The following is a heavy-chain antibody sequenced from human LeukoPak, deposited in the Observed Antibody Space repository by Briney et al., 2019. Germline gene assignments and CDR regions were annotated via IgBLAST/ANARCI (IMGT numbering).Heavy chain of an antibody. V-gene: IGHV4-4*07. CDR2: IYTTGST. CDR1: GASISVYY. J-gene: IGHJ3*02. D-gene: IGHD2-21*01. CDR3: VRERTMVGGADI. Sequence: SETLSLTCSVSGASISVYYWTWIRQPAGRGLEWIGRIYTTGSTDYNTCLKSRVSISVDPSNNQFSLRLSSVTASDSAVYYCVRERTMVGGADIWGQGTKVTVSS.